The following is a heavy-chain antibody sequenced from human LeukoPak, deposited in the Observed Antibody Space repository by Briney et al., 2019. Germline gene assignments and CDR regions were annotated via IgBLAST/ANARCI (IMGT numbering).Heavy chain of an antibody. CDR2: INHSGST. Sequence: PSETLSLTCTVSGGSISGYYWSWIRQPPGKGLEWIGEINHSGSTNYNPSLKSRVTISVDTSKNQFSLKLSSVTAADTAVYYCARRTRPPDLHWYFDLWGRGTLVTVSS. D-gene: IGHD6-25*01. CDR3: ARRTRPPDLHWYFDL. V-gene: IGHV4-34*01. J-gene: IGHJ2*01. CDR1: GGSISGYY.